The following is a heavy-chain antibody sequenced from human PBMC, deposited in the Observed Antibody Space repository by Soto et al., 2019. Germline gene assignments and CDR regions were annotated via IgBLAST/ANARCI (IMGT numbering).Heavy chain of an antibody. CDR2: IIPIFGTA. Sequence: ASVKVSCKASGGTFSSYAISWVRQAPGQGLEWMGGIIPIFGTANYAQKFQGRVTITADKSTSTAYMELSSLRSEDTAVYYCARVDTAMVYKSDAFDIWGQGTMVTVTS. V-gene: IGHV1-69*06. D-gene: IGHD5-18*01. CDR3: ARVDTAMVYKSDAFDI. CDR1: GGTFSSYA. J-gene: IGHJ3*02.